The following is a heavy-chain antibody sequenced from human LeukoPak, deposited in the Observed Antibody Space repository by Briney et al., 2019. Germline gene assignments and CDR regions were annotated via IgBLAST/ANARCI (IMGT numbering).Heavy chain of an antibody. J-gene: IGHJ6*02. CDR2: INHSGST. Sequence: PSETLSLTCAVYGGSFSGYYWSWIRQPPGKGLEWIGEINHSGSTNYNPSLKSRVTISVDTSKNQFSLKLSSVSAAETAVYYCARGRYSSILTVYGMDVWGQGTTVTVSS. CDR1: GGSFSGYY. D-gene: IGHD6-13*01. V-gene: IGHV4-34*01. CDR3: ARGRYSSILTVYGMDV.